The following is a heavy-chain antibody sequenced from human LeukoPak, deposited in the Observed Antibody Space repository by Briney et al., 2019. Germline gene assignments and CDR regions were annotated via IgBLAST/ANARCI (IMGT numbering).Heavy chain of an antibody. Sequence: SETLSLTCTVSGGSISSSSDYWGWSRQPPGKGLEWIGYIYYSGSTNYNPSLESRVTISVDTSKNQFSLKLSSVTAADTAVYYCARGGTLRYFDWAPNWFDPWGQGTLVTVSS. D-gene: IGHD3-9*01. CDR2: IYYSGST. CDR1: GGSISSSSDY. V-gene: IGHV4-61*05. J-gene: IGHJ5*02. CDR3: ARGGTLRYFDWAPNWFDP.